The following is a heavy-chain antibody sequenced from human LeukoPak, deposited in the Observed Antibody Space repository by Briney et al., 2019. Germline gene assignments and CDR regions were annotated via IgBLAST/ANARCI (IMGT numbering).Heavy chain of an antibody. CDR1: GGSTGASINSPNW. V-gene: IGHV4-4*02. CDR3: ARVPYYGDFYFDY. J-gene: IGHJ4*02. CDR2: IFHSGST. Sequence: SGTLSLTCAVSGGSTGASINSPNWWSWVRQPPGKGLEWIGEIFHSGSTNYNPSLKSRVTISVDTSKNQFSLKLSSVTAADTAVYYCARVPYYGDFYFDYWGQGTLVTVSS. D-gene: IGHD4-17*01.